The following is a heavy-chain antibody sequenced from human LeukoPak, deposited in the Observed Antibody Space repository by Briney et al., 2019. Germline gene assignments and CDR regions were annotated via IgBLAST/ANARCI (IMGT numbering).Heavy chain of an antibody. CDR2: IYYSGGT. J-gene: IGHJ4*02. D-gene: IGHD3/OR15-3a*01. Sequence: SEALSLTCTVSGGSASSGSSHWSWTRQPPGTGLEWIGYIYYSGGTTYNPSLKSRVTISMDASKRQFSLQMSSVTAADTAVYYCASVGLGLVPDYWGQGTLVTVSS. V-gene: IGHV4-61*01. CDR3: ASVGLGLVPDY. CDR1: GGSASSGSSH.